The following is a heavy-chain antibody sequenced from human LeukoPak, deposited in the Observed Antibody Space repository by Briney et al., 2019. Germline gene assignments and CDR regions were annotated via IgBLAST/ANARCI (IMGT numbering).Heavy chain of an antibody. D-gene: IGHD1-7*01. CDR2: ISSSSSYI. Sequence: GGSLRLSCAASGFTFSSYSMNWVRQAPGKGLEWVSSISSSSSYIYYADSVKGRFTISRDNAKNSLYLQMNSLRAEDTAVYYCARGSITGTKDFQHWGQGTLVTVSS. V-gene: IGHV3-21*01. CDR3: ARGSITGTKDFQH. CDR1: GFTFSSYS. J-gene: IGHJ1*01.